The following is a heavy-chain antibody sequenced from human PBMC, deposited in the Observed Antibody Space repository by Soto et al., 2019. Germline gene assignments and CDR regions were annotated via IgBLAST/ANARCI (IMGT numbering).Heavy chain of an antibody. D-gene: IGHD3-22*01. V-gene: IGHV3-23*01. CDR1: GFTFSSYV. CDR2: ISGSGGNT. Sequence: GGSLRLSCAASGFTFSSYVMSWVRQAPGKGLEWVSAISGSGGNTYYADSVKGRFTISRDNSKNTLFLQMNSLRAEVTALYFCAKEMGDYYDSSGYWFDPWGQGTLVTVSS. J-gene: IGHJ5*02. CDR3: AKEMGDYYDSSGYWFDP.